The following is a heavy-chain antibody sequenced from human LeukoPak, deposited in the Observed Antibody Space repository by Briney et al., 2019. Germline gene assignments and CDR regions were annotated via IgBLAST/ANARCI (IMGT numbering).Heavy chain of an antibody. CDR1: GGSISSGSYY. V-gene: IGHV4-61*02. CDR2: IYTSGST. CDR3: ASHPIYYDFWSGIDAFDI. D-gene: IGHD3-3*01. J-gene: IGHJ3*02. Sequence: SETLSLTCTVSGGSISSGSYYWSWIRQPAGKGLEWIGRIYTSGSTNYNPSLKSRVTISVDTSKNQFSLKLSSVTAADTAVYYCASHPIYYDFWSGIDAFDIWGQGTMVTVSS.